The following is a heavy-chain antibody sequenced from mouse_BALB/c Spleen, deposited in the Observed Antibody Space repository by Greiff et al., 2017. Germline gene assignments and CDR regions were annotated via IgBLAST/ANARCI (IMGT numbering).Heavy chain of an antibody. J-gene: IGHJ1*01. CDR3: ARGGYGGYWYFDV. D-gene: IGHD1-1*02. Sequence: QVQLQQSGPQLVRPGASVKISCKASGYSFTSYWMHWVKQRPGQGLEWIGMIDPSDSETRLNQKFKDKATLTVDKSSSTAYMQLSSPTSEDSAVYYCARGGYGGYWYFDVWGAGTTVTVSS. CDR2: IDPSDSET. V-gene: IGHV1S127*01. CDR1: GYSFTSYW.